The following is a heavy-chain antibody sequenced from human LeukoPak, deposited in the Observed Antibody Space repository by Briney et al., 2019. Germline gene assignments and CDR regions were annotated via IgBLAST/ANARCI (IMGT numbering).Heavy chain of an antibody. Sequence: TGGSLRLSCAASGFTFSGYAMSWVRQAPGKGLEWVSAISGSGGSTYYADSVKGRFTISRDNSRNTLYLQMNSMRAEDTAVYYCAKGGEDVSGGKFYFAYWGQGTRVTVSS. D-gene: IGHD6-19*01. CDR3: AKGGEDVSGGKFYFAY. V-gene: IGHV3-23*01. J-gene: IGHJ4*02. CDR1: GFTFSGYA. CDR2: ISGSGGST.